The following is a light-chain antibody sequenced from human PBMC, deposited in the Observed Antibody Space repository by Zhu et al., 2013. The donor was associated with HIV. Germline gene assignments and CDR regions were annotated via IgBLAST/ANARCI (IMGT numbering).Light chain of an antibody. Sequence: EIVLTQSPATLSLSPGERATLSCRASQSVSGFLAWYQQKPGQAPRLLMYDVSNRATGIPVRFSGSGSGTDFTLTISRLEPEDFAVYYCQQFGSSPGCSFGQGTKLEVK. V-gene: IGKV3-20*01. CDR3: QQFGSSPGCS. J-gene: IGKJ2*04. CDR1: QSVSGF. CDR2: DVS.